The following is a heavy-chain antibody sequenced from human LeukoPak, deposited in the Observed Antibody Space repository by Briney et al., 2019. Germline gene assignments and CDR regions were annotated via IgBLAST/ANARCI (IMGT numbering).Heavy chain of an antibody. D-gene: IGHD6-13*01. Sequence: GESLKISCKGSGYSFTSYWIGWVRQMPGKGLEWMGIIYPGDSDTRYSPSFQGQVTISADKSISTAYLQWSSLKASDTAMYYCARPLVIAAALYTTMGLDYFDYWGQGTLVTVSS. V-gene: IGHV5-51*01. CDR2: IYPGDSDT. CDR3: ARPLVIAAALYTTMGLDYFDY. J-gene: IGHJ4*02. CDR1: GYSFTSYW.